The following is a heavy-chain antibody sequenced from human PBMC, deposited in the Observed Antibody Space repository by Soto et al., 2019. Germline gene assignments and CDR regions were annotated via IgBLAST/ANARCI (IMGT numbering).Heavy chain of an antibody. Sequence: GGSLRLSCAASGFTFSSYAMSWVRQAPGKGLEWVSTISGSGGNTYYADSVKGRFTISRDNSKNTLYLQMNSLRAEDTAIYYCAKDLYSSAPPSDYWGQGTLVTVSS. CDR1: GFTFSSYA. J-gene: IGHJ4*02. CDR3: AKDLYSSAPPSDY. D-gene: IGHD6-19*01. CDR2: ISGSGGNT. V-gene: IGHV3-23*01.